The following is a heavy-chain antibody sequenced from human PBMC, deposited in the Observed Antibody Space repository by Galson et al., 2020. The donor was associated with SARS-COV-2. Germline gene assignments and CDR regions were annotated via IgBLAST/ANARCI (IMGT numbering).Heavy chain of an antibody. J-gene: IGHJ4*02. CDR1: GFTLRSYW. V-gene: IGHV3-74*01. Sequence: GESLKISCAASGFTLRSYWMHWVRQAPGKGLVWVSRINSDGSSTSYADSVKGRFTISRDNAKNTLYLQMNSLRAEDTAVYYCARGHYGDYVDYWGQGTLVTVSS. D-gene: IGHD4-17*01. CDR2: INSDGSST. CDR3: ARGHYGDYVDY.